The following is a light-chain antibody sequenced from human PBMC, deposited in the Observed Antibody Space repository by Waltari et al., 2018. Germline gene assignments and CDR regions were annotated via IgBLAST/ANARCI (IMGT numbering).Light chain of an antibody. CDR1: KLGDKY. CDR2: QDT. J-gene: IGLJ2*01. V-gene: IGLV3-1*01. Sequence: SYELTQPPSVSVSPAQTASITCSGNKLGDKYTCWYQQKPGQSPVLVIYQDTKRPSGIPERFSGSNSGNTATLTISGTQAMDEADYYCQAWDSSTMIFGGGTKLTVL. CDR3: QAWDSSTMI.